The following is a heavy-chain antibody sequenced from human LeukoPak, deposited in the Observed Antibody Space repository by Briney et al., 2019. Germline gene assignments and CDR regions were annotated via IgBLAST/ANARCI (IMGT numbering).Heavy chain of an antibody. D-gene: IGHD3-9*01. V-gene: IGHV3-21*01. CDR3: ARVRDILTGYFDY. Sequence: GGSLRLSCAASGFTFSSYSMNWVRQAPGKGLEWVSSISSCSSYIYYADSVKGRFTISRDNAKNSLYLQMNSLRAEDTAVYYCARVRDILTGYFDYWGQGTLVTVSS. CDR2: ISSCSSYI. J-gene: IGHJ4*02. CDR1: GFTFSSYS.